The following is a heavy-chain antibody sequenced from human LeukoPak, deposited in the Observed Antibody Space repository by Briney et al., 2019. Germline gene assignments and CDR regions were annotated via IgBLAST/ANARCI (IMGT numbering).Heavy chain of an antibody. V-gene: IGHV3-23*01. D-gene: IGHD3-16*02. CDR3: ARHDSFIPY. J-gene: IGHJ4*02. CDR2: ISDSGGST. CDR1: GFTFSDYA. Sequence: GGSLRLSCVASGFTFSDYAMGWVRQAPGKGLEWVSGISDSGGSTYYADSVKGRCTISRDNSKNTVSLQMNNLRAEDTAVYFCARHDSFIPYWGQGTLVTVTS.